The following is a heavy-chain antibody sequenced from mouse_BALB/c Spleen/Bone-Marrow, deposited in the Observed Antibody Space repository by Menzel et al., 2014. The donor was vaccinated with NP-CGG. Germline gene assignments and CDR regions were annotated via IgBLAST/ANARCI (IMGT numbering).Heavy chain of an antibody. V-gene: IGHV7-3*02. CDR3: ARDIRLGYGMDY. CDR2: IRNKANGYIT. J-gene: IGHJ4*01. D-gene: IGHD3-2*02. CDR1: GFTFTDYY. Sequence: EVKLVESGGGLVQPGGSLRLFYATSGFTFTDYYMNWVRQPPGKALEWLGFIRNKANGYITEYSVSVKGRFTISRDNSQSILYLQMNTLRAEDSATYYCARDIRLGYGMDYWGQGTSVTVSS.